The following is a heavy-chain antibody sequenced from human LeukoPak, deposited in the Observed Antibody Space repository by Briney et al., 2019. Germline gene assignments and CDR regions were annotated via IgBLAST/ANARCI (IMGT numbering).Heavy chain of an antibody. D-gene: IGHD1-26*01. CDR2: IYSGSST. CDR3: ASGSYCDY. CDR1: GFTVSSNY. J-gene: IGHJ4*02. V-gene: IGHV3-53*01. Sequence: GGSLRLSCAASGFTVSSNYMNWVRQAPGKGLEWVSVIYSGSSTYYADCVKGRFTISRDNSKNTLYLKMNSLRAEDTAVYYCASGSYCDYWGQGTLVTVSS.